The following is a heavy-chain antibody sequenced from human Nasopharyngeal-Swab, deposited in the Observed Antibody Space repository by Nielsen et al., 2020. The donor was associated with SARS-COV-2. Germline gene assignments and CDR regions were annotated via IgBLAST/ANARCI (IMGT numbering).Heavy chain of an antibody. CDR1: GFTFSPYT. CDR3: ARDKGGITIFGVVLDY. Sequence: GGSLRLSCAASGFTFSPYTMTWVRQAPGKGLEWLSYITGTSDSIRYADSVKGRFTISRDNAKNSLYLQMNSLRAEDTAVYYCARDKGGITIFGVVLDYWGQGTLVTVSS. D-gene: IGHD3-3*01. J-gene: IGHJ4*02. V-gene: IGHV3-48*04. CDR2: ITGTSDSI.